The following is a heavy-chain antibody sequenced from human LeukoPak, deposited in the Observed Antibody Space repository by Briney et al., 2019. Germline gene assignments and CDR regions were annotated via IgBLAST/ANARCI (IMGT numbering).Heavy chain of an antibody. D-gene: IGHD3-10*01. V-gene: IGHV1-2*02. CDR1: GYTFTGYY. CDR3: ARAQTLRFLWFGERGWFDY. CDR2: INPNSGGT. J-gene: IGHJ4*02. Sequence: ASVKVSCKASGYTFTGYYMHWVRQAPGQGLEWMGWINPNSGGTNYAQKFQGRVTMTRDTSISTAYMELSRLRSDDTAVYYCARAQTLRFLWFGERGWFDYWGRGTLVTVSS.